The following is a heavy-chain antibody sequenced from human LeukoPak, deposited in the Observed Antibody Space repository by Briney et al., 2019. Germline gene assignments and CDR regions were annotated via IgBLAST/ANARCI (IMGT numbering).Heavy chain of an antibody. CDR3: ARVRRLRPGIAAAPVRAFDI. D-gene: IGHD6-13*01. V-gene: IGHV3-20*01. CDR1: GFTFDDYG. Sequence: GGSLRLSCAASGFTFDDYGMSWVRQAAEKVLEWVSGINRNGGSTGYADSVEGGFTISRDNARNSLYLQMNSLRAEDTALYHCARVRRLRPGIAAAPVRAFDIWGQGTMVTVSS. J-gene: IGHJ3*02. CDR2: INRNGGST.